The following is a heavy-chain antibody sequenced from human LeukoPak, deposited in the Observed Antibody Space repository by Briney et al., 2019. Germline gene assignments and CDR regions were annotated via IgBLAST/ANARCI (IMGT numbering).Heavy chain of an antibody. CDR1: GYTFTGYY. CDR3: ARDPHYDILTGPLYAFDI. Sequence: ASVKVSCKASGYTFTGYYMHWVRQAPGQGLEWMGRINPNSGGTNYAQKFQGRVTMTRDTSISTAYMELSRLRSDDTAVYYCARDPHYDILTGPLYAFDIWGQGTMVTVSS. D-gene: IGHD3-9*01. V-gene: IGHV1-2*06. CDR2: INPNSGGT. J-gene: IGHJ3*02.